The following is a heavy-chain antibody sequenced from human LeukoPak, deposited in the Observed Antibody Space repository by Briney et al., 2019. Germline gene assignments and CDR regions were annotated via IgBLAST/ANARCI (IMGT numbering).Heavy chain of an antibody. J-gene: IGHJ4*02. CDR2: ISYDGSNK. CDR1: GFAFSPYW. CDR3: AKDLFLRGPGSFFDY. Sequence: GGSLRLSCAASGFAFSPYWMTWVRQAPGKGLEWVAVISYDGSNKYYADSVKGRFTISRDNSKNTLYLQMNSLRAEDTAVYYCAKDLFLRGPGSFFDYWGQGTLVTVSS. D-gene: IGHD1-1*01. V-gene: IGHV3-30*18.